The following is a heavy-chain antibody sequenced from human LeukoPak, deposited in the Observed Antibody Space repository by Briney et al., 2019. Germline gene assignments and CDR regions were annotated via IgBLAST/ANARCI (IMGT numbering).Heavy chain of an antibody. CDR3: AKGGFCSSTSCYYYYYMDV. J-gene: IGHJ6*03. V-gene: IGHV3-30*02. CDR2: IWYGGSNK. Sequence: PGGSLRLSCAASGFTFSSYGMRWVRQAPGKGLEWVAVIWYGGSNKYYADSVKGRFTISRDNSKNTLYLQMNSLRAEDTAVYYCAKGGFCSSTSCYYYYYMDVWGKGTTVTVSS. CDR1: GFTFSSYG. D-gene: IGHD2-2*01.